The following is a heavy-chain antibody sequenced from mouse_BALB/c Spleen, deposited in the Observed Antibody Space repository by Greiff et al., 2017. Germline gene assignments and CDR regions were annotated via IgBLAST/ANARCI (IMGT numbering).Heavy chain of an antibody. J-gene: IGHJ2*01. V-gene: IGHV1S56*01. Sequence: VQLQQSGPELVKPGASVRISCKASGYTFTSYYIHWVKQRPGQGLEWIGWIYPGNVNTKYNEKFKGKATLTADKSSSTAYMQLSSLTSEDSAVYFCARLDYGLDYWGQGTTLTVSS. CDR3: ARLDYGLDY. D-gene: IGHD1-1*02. CDR2: IYPGNVNT. CDR1: GYTFTSYY.